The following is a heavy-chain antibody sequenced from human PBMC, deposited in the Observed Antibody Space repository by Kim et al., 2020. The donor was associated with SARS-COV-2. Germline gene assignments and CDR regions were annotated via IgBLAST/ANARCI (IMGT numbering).Heavy chain of an antibody. CDR3: ATAAPIVVVPAAGHYYYYYSMDD. V-gene: IGHV1-24*01. CDR2: FDPEDGET. D-gene: IGHD2-2*01. J-gene: IGHJ6*02. Sequence: ASVKVSCKVSGYTLTELSMHWVRQAPGKGLEWMGGFDPEDGETIYAQKFQGRVTMTEDTSTDTAYMELSSLRSEDTAVYYCATAAPIVVVPAAGHYYYYYSMDDWGQGTTGTVSS. CDR1: GYTLTELS.